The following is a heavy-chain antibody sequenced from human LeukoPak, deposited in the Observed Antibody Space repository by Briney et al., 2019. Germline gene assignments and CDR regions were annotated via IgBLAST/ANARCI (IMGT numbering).Heavy chain of an antibody. CDR1: GFTFSDYY. Sequence: GGSLRLSCAASGFTFSDYYMSWIRQAPGKGLEWVSYISSSSSYTNYADSVKGRFTISRDNAKNSLYLQMNSLRAEDTAVYYCVRYPGIAAAGGDYWGQGTLVTVSS. V-gene: IGHV3-11*03. CDR2: ISSSSSYT. D-gene: IGHD6-13*01. J-gene: IGHJ4*02. CDR3: VRYPGIAAAGGDY.